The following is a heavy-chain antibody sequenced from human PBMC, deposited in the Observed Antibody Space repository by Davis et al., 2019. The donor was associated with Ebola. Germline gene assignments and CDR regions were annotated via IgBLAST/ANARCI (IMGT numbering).Heavy chain of an antibody. V-gene: IGHV3-9*01. D-gene: IGHD6-25*01. CDR3: VAANYYGMDV. CDR1: GFTIDDSA. J-gene: IGHJ6*02. CDR2: ISWNSVRS. Sequence: PGGSLRLSCAASGFTIDDSAMHWVRLGPGKGLEWVSGISWNSVRSAYADSVKGRFTISRDNAKHALYLQMNSLRVEDTALYYCVAANYYGMDVWGQGTAVTVSS.